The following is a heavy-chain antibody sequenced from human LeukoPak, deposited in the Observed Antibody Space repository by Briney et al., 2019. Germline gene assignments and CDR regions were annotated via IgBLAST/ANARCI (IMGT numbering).Heavy chain of an antibody. CDR2: IHYSGTT. CDR1: GGSISSNSYY. CDR3: ARPRAYSRSWYYFDH. V-gene: IGHV4-39*01. Sequence: SETLSLTCTDSGGSISSNSYYWGWIRQPPGKGLEWIGSIHYSGTTYYNPSLKSRVTISTDTSKNQFSLRLSSVTAADTAVYYCARPRAYSRSWYYFDHWGQGTLITVSS. J-gene: IGHJ4*02. D-gene: IGHD6-13*01.